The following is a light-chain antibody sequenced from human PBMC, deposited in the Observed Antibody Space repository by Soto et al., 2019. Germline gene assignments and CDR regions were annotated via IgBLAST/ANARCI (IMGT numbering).Light chain of an antibody. Sequence: DIQMTQSPSTLSASVGDRVTITCRASQSISSWLAWYQQKPGKAPKLLIYDASSLESGVPSRFSGSGSGTEFTLTISSLQPDDFATYSCQQYNSYSGTFGQGTKV. CDR2: DAS. CDR1: QSISSW. V-gene: IGKV1-5*01. J-gene: IGKJ1*01. CDR3: QQYNSYSGT.